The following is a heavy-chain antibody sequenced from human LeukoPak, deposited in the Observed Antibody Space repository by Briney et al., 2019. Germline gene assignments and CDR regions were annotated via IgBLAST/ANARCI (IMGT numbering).Heavy chain of an antibody. CDR3: ARDRDSSSWFEYNWFDP. D-gene: IGHD6-13*01. CDR2: TYYRSKWYN. Sequence: SQTLSLTCAISGDSVSSNSAAWNWIRQSPSRGLEWLGRTYYRSKWYNDYAVSVKSRITINPDTSKNQFSLQLNSVTPDDTAVYYCARDRDSSSWFEYNWFDPWGQGTLVTVSA. J-gene: IGHJ5*02. CDR1: GDSVSSNSAA. V-gene: IGHV6-1*01.